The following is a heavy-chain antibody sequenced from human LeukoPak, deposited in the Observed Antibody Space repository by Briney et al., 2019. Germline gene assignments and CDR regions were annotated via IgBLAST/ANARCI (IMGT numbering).Heavy chain of an antibody. D-gene: IGHD3-22*01. CDR2: INTNTGNP. CDR1: GYTFTSYG. Sequence: ASVKVSCKSSGYTFTSYGISWVRQAPGQGLEWMGWINTNTGNPTYAQGFTGRFVFSLDTSVSTAYLQISSLKAEDTAVYYCARDGDYYDSSAQFEYWGQGTLVTVSS. V-gene: IGHV7-4-1*02. J-gene: IGHJ4*02. CDR3: ARDGDYYDSSAQFEY.